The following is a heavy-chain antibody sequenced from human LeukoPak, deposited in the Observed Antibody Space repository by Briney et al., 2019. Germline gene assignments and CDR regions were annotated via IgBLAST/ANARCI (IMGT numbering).Heavy chain of an antibody. J-gene: IGHJ4*02. V-gene: IGHV3-23*01. CDR3: AAGGLYHYFDY. CDR2: VSDIGGRK. CDR1: GFTFSSHA. D-gene: IGHD2-2*02. Sequence: GGSLRLSCTASGFTFSSHAMNWVRQAPGKGLVWVSVVSDIGGRKDYAYSVKGRFTISRDNSKNTLYLQMNSLRAEDAAVYYCAAGGLYHYFDYWGQGTLVTVSS.